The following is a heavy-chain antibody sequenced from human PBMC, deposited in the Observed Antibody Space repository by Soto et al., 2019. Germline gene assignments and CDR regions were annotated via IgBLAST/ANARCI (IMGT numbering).Heavy chain of an antibody. Sequence: EVQLVESGGGLVKPGGSLRLSCAASGFTFSNAWMSWVRQAPGKGLEWVGRIKSKTDGGTTDYAAPVKGRFTISRDDSKTTLYLQMNSLKTEDTAVYYCTIDQYSSSWYGWDYWGQGTLVTVSS. CDR3: TIDQYSSSWYGWDY. V-gene: IGHV3-15*01. CDR1: GFTFSNAW. D-gene: IGHD6-13*01. CDR2: IKSKTDGGTT. J-gene: IGHJ4*02.